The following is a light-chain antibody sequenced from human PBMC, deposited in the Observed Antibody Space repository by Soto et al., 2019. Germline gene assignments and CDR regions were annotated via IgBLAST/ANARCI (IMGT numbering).Light chain of an antibody. CDR2: RNN. J-gene: IGLJ1*01. CDR3: AAWDDSLRGPV. Sequence: QSVLTQPPSASGTPGQRVTISCSGSSSNIGRHYVFWYQQLPGTAPKLLIYRNNQRPSGVPDRFSGSMSGTSASLAISGLRSEDEADYHCAAWDDSLRGPVFGTGTKLTVL. CDR1: SSNIGRHY. V-gene: IGLV1-47*01.